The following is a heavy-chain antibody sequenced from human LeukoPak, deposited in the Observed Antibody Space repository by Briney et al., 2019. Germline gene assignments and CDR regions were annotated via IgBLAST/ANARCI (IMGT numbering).Heavy chain of an antibody. CDR1: GYSFTSYW. Sequence: GESLRISCKGSGYSFTSYWIVWVRQMPGKGLEWMGIIYPGDSDTRYSPSFQGQVTISADKSISTAYLQWSSLKASDTAMYYCETNYYDSSGYPFDYWGQGTLVTVSS. V-gene: IGHV5-51*01. D-gene: IGHD3-22*01. CDR3: ETNYYDSSGYPFDY. J-gene: IGHJ4*02. CDR2: IYPGDSDT.